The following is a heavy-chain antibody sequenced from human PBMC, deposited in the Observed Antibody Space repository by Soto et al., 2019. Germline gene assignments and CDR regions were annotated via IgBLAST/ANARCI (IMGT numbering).Heavy chain of an antibody. D-gene: IGHD2-2*01. CDR1: GYTFTSYG. V-gene: IGHV1-18*01. Sequence: ASVKVSCKASGYTFTSYGISWVRQAPGQGIEWMGWISAYNGNTNYAQKLQGRVTMTTDTSTSTAYMELRSLRSDDTAVYYCARDIVVVPAASYYYYGMDVWGQGTTVTVSS. CDR2: ISAYNGNT. CDR3: ARDIVVVPAASYYYYGMDV. J-gene: IGHJ6*02.